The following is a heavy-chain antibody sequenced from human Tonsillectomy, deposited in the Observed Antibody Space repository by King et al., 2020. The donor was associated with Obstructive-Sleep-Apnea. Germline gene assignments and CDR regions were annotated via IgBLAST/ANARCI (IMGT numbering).Heavy chain of an antibody. CDR3: ARAPVSYVRSTFDY. V-gene: IGHV1-18*01. D-gene: IGHD1-26*01. CDR1: GYTFTNYG. Sequence: QLVQSGAEVKKPGASVKVSCKASGYTFTNYGISWVRQAPGQGLEWMGWISAYNGDTNHAQKFQGRVTMTTDTSTSTTYMELRSLRSDDTAMYYCARAPVSYVRSTFDYWGQGTLVTVSS. J-gene: IGHJ4*02. CDR2: ISAYNGDT.